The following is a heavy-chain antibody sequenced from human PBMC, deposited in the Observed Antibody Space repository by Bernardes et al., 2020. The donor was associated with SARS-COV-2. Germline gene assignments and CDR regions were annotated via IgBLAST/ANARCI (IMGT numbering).Heavy chain of an antibody. V-gene: IGHV3-7*01. CDR3: ARDHPLWFYDY. CDR1: GFTFSSYW. J-gene: IGHJ4*02. D-gene: IGHD3-10*01. CDR2: IKQDGSEK. Sequence: GGSLRLSCAASGFTFSSYWMSWVRQAPGKGLEWLANIKQDGSEKYYVDSVKGRFTISRDNAKNSLYLQMNSLRAEDTAVYYCARDHPLWFYDYWGQGTLVTVSS.